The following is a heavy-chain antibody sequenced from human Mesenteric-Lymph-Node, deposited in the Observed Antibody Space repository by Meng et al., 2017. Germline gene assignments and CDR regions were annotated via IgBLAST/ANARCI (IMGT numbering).Heavy chain of an antibody. CDR2: IIPIFGTA. Sequence: QVQLVQSGAEVKKPGSSVKVSCKASGGTFSSYAISWVRQAPGQGLEWMGGIIPIFGTANYAQKFQGRVTITADKSTSTAYMELSSLRSEDTAVYYCASLYSGSYTPRNYFDYWGQGTLVTVSS. CDR1: GGTFSSYA. V-gene: IGHV1-69*06. CDR3: ASLYSGSYTPRNYFDY. J-gene: IGHJ4*02. D-gene: IGHD1-26*01.